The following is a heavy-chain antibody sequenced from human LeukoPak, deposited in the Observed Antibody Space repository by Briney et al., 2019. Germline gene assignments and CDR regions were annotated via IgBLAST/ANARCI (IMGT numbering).Heavy chain of an antibody. CDR3: ARDRWELTFDY. CDR2: ISSSSNYI. D-gene: IGHD1-26*01. J-gene: IGHJ4*02. Sequence: GGSLRLSCAASGFTFSSYSMNWVRQAPAKGLEWVSSISSSSNYIYYADSVKGRFTISRDNAKNSLYLQMNSLRAEDTAVYYCARDRWELTFDYWGQGTLVTVSS. V-gene: IGHV3-21*01. CDR1: GFTFSSYS.